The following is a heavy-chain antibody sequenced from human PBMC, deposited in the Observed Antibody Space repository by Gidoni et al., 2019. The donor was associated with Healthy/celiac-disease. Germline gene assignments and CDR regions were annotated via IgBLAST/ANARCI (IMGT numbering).Heavy chain of an antibody. CDR1: GGSISSGDYY. CDR2: IYYSGST. J-gene: IGHJ3*02. D-gene: IGHD6-19*01. CDR3: ARVSGRHSSGWYADDAFDI. V-gene: IGHV4-30-4*01. Sequence: QVQLQESGPGLVKPSQTLSLPCTVSGGSISSGDYYWSWIRQPPGKGLEWIGYIYYSGSTYYNPSLKSRVTISVDTSKNQFSLKLSSVTAADTAVYYCARVSGRHSSGWYADDAFDIWGQGTMVTVSS.